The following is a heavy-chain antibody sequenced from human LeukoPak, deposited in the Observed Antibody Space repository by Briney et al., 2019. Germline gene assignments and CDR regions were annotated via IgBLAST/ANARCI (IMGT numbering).Heavy chain of an antibody. CDR1: GYTFTGYY. D-gene: IGHD3-10*01. CDR3: ARESVVRGVIRHYYYGMDV. Sequence: ASVKVSCKASGYTFTGYYMHWVRQAPGQGLEWMGWINPNSGGTNYAQKFQGWVTMTRDTSISTAYMELSRLRSDDTAVYCCARESVVRGVIRHYYYGMDVWGKGTTVTVSS. CDR2: INPNSGGT. V-gene: IGHV1-2*04. J-gene: IGHJ6*04.